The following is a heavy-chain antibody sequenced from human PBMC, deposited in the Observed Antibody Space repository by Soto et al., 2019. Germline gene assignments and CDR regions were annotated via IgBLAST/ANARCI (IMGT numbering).Heavy chain of an antibody. D-gene: IGHD5-12*01. J-gene: IGHJ5*02. Sequence: QVQLVQSRAEVKKPGSSVKVSCKASGGTFSSYAISWVRQAPGQGLEWMGGIIPIFGTANYAQKFQGRVTITADESTSTAYMELSSLRSEDTAVYYCANTLDIVATPHNWFDPWGQGTLVTVSS. CDR1: GGTFSSYA. CDR2: IIPIFGTA. CDR3: ANTLDIVATPHNWFDP. V-gene: IGHV1-69*12.